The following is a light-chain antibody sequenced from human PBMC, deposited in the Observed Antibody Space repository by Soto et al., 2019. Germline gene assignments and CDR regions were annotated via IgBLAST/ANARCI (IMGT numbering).Light chain of an antibody. V-gene: IGKV1-39*01. Sequence: DIQMTQSPSSLSASVGDRVTITYRASQSISSYLNWYQQKPGKAPKLLIYAASSLQSGVPSRFSGSGSGTDFTLTISRLQPEDFATYYCQQSYSTPYTFGHGTKLEIK. CDR1: QSISSY. CDR3: QQSYSTPYT. J-gene: IGKJ2*01. CDR2: AAS.